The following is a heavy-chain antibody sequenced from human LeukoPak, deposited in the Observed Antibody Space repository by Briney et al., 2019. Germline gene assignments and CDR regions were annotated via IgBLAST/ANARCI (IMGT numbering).Heavy chain of an antibody. Sequence: PSETLSLTCTVSGASFNSDDQYWNWIRQSPGKGLEWIGSVHPSGMLYNNPSLESRVTMSRDTSKNQFSLNLNSVTAADTAVYFYSRGLDSRKLGYWGQGILVTVSS. CDR1: GASFNSDDQY. V-gene: IGHV4-31*03. J-gene: IGHJ4*02. D-gene: IGHD3-22*01. CDR2: VHPSGML. CDR3: SRGLDSRKLGY.